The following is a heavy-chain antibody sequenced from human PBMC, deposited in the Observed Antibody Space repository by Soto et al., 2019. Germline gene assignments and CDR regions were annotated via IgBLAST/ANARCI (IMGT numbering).Heavy chain of an antibody. J-gene: IGHJ5*02. Sequence: TSETLSLTCTVSGGSISSGGYYWNWIRQHPGKGLEWIGYIYYSGSTYYNPSLKSRVTISVDTSKNQFSLKLSSVTAADTAVYYWAGDGGPTYYYDNSGYYKNLFDPWGQGTLVTVSS. CDR1: GGSISSGGYY. CDR2: IYYSGST. V-gene: IGHV4-31*03. CDR3: AGDGGPTYYYDNSGYYKNLFDP. D-gene: IGHD3-22*01.